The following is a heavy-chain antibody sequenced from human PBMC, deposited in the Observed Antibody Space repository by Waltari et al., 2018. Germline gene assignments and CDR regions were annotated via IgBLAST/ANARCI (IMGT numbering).Heavy chain of an antibody. CDR3: AKGGNFDAFDI. Sequence: PGRSLRLSCAASGFTFNSYGMYWVRQAPGKGLEWVAVIWYDGSNKYYADSVKGRFTISRDNSKNTLYLQMNSLRAEDTAMYYCAKGGNFDAFDIWGQGTMVTVSS. CDR2: IWYDGSNK. V-gene: IGHV3-30*18. J-gene: IGHJ3*02. D-gene: IGHD2-21*02. CDR1: GFTFNSYG.